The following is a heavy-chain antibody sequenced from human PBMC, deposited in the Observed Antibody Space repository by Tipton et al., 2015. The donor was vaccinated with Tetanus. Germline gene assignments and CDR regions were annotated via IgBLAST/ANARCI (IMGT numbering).Heavy chain of an antibody. CDR2: IWYDGSNK. V-gene: IGHV3-33*01. D-gene: IGHD6-13*01. CDR1: GFTFSSYG. Sequence: SLRLSCAASGFTFSSYGMHWVRQAPGKGLAWVAVIWYDGSNKYYADSVKGRFTISRDNSKNTLYLQMNSLRAEDTAVYYCARVLHSSSWTEAFDYWGQGTLVTVSS. CDR3: ARVLHSSSWTEAFDY. J-gene: IGHJ4*02.